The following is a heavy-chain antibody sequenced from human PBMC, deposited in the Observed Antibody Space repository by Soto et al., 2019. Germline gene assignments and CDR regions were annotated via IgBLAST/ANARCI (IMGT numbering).Heavy chain of an antibody. CDR1: GGSISSSSYY. V-gene: IGHV4-39*01. CDR2: IYYSGST. Sequence: QLQLQESGPGLVKTSETLSLTCTVSGGSISSSSYYWGWIRQPPGKGLEWIGSIYYSGSTSYNPSLKSRVTLSVDTSKNQFSLKLSSGTASDTDVYYCARQGDFWSGEGYWGQGTLVTVSS. J-gene: IGHJ4*02. D-gene: IGHD3-3*01. CDR3: ARQGDFWSGEGY.